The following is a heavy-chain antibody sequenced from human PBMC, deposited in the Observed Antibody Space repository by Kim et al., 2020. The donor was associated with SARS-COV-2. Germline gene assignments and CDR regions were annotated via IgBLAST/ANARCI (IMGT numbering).Heavy chain of an antibody. CDR3: VKSLGCTNGVCSHYFDY. CDR2: ISINGGST. Sequence: GGSLRLSCSASGFTFSTYAMHWVRQAPGKGLEYVSAISINGGSTYYADSVKGRFTISRDNSKNTLYLQMSSLRAEDTAVYYCVKSLGCTNGVCSHYFDYWGQGTLVTVSS. V-gene: IGHV3-64D*09. CDR1: GFTFSTYA. D-gene: IGHD2-8*01. J-gene: IGHJ4*02.